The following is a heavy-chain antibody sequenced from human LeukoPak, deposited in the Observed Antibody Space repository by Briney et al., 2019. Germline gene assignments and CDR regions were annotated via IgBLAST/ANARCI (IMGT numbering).Heavy chain of an antibody. J-gene: IGHJ4*02. D-gene: IGHD4-17*01. V-gene: IGHV4-38-2*01. CDR2: IHHTGTT. CDR3: AKVGAYGDYARHDY. Sequence: SETLSLTCAVSGYSISSAYYWGWIRQPPGKGLEWIGSIHHTGTTYYKPSFKSRATISLDTSKNQFSLKLSSVTAADTAVYYCAKVGAYGDYARHDYWGQGTLVTVSS. CDR1: GYSISSAYY.